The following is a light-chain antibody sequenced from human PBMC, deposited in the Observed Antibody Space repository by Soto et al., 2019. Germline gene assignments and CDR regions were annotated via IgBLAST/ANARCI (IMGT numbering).Light chain of an antibody. Sequence: EIVMTQSPATLSVSPGERATFSCRASQSVSSNLAWYQQKPGQAPRLLIYGASIGATGIPARFSGSGSGTEFTLTISTLQSEDLAIYYCQHYNNWPPWTFGQGTKVDI. V-gene: IGKV3-15*01. CDR1: QSVSSN. CDR3: QHYNNWPPWT. J-gene: IGKJ1*01. CDR2: GAS.